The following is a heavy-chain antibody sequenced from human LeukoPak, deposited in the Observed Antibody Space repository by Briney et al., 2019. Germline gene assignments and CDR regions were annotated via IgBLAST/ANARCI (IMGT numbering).Heavy chain of an antibody. CDR3: ARLGYYYGSGSYPTFNWFDP. CDR1: GYSFTSYW. D-gene: IGHD3-10*01. Sequence: GESLKISCKGSGYSFTSYWIGWVRQMPGKGLEWMGIIYPGDSDTRYSPSFQGQVTISADKSISTAYLQWSSLKASDTAMYYCARLGYYYGSGSYPTFNWFDPWGQGTLVTVSS. CDR2: IYPGDSDT. V-gene: IGHV5-51*01. J-gene: IGHJ5*02.